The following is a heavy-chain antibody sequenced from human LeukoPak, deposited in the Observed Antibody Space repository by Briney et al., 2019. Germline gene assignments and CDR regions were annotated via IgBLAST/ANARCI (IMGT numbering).Heavy chain of an antibody. CDR1: GGSFSGYY. Sequence: SETLSLTCAVYGGSFSGYYWSWIRQPPGKGLEWIGEINHSGSTNYNPSLKSRVTISVDTSKNQFSLKLSSVTAADTAVYYCATMSYYYMDVWGKGTTVTISS. J-gene: IGHJ6*03. CDR2: INHSGST. CDR3: ATMSYYYMDV. V-gene: IGHV4-34*01.